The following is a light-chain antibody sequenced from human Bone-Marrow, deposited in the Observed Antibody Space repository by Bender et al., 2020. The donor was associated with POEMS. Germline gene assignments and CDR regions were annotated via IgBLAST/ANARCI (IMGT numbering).Light chain of an antibody. CDR2: KDT. CDR1: IGTRSV. CDR3: QSADSSNALWV. J-gene: IGLJ3*02. Sequence: SYVLTQPPSVSVAPGQTARITCGGNSIGTRSVHWYQQKAGQAPLVVMAKDTERPSGIPDRFSGASSGASATLSISGVQAEDEADYYCQSADSSNALWVFGGGTKLTVL. V-gene: IGLV3-25*03.